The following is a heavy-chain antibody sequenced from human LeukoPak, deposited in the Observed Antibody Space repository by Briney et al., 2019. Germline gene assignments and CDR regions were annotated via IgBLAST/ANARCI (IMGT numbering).Heavy chain of an antibody. CDR3: TRGIALATAYYFDS. CDR2: ISNHNGNT. V-gene: IGHV1-18*04. J-gene: IGHJ4*02. Sequence: GASVKVSCKTSGFTFSAYGIAWVRQAPGHGPEWMGWISNHNGNTNYAQKFQDRITVTTVTSTGTVSMELRSLKPDDTAIYYCTRGIALATAYYFDSWGRGTQVTVAS. CDR1: GFTFSAYG. D-gene: IGHD6-25*01.